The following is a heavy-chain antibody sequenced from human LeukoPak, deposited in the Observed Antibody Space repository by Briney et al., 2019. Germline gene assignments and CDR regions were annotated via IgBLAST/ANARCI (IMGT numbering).Heavy chain of an antibody. D-gene: IGHD6-19*01. CDR3: TRDLPYSSGINWFDP. V-gene: IGHV3-15*01. CDR1: GFTFSNAW. J-gene: IGHJ5*02. CDR2: IKSKTDGGTT. Sequence: PGGSLRLSCAASGFTFSNAWMSWVRQAPGKGLEWVGRIKSKTDGGTTDYAAPVKGRFTISRDDSKNTLYLQMNSLKTEDTAVYYCTRDLPYSSGINWFDPWGQGTLVTVSS.